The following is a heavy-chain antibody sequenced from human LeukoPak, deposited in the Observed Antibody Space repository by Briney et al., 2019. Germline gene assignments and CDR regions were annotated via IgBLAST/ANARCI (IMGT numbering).Heavy chain of an antibody. Sequence: GGSLRLSCAASGFTFSSYSMNWVRQAPGKGLEWVSSISSSSSYIYYADSVKGRFTISRDNAKNSLYLQMNSLRAEDTAVYYCARESPLYDYDSSGYSSAKRFDYWGQGTLVTVSS. V-gene: IGHV3-21*01. J-gene: IGHJ4*02. CDR3: ARESPLYDYDSSGYSSAKRFDY. CDR1: GFTFSSYS. CDR2: ISSSSSYI. D-gene: IGHD3-22*01.